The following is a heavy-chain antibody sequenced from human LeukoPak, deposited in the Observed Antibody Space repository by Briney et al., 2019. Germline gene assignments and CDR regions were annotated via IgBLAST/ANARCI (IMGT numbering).Heavy chain of an antibody. CDR1: GYTFTSYY. CDR2: INPSGGST. Sequence: GASVKVSCEASGYTFTSYYMHWVRQAPGQGLEWMGIINPSGGSTSYAQKFQGRVTTTRDTSTSTVYMELSSLRSEDTAVYYCARDQTAMPFRSALPGVPDYWGQGTLVTVSS. D-gene: IGHD5-18*01. J-gene: IGHJ4*02. V-gene: IGHV1-46*01. CDR3: ARDQTAMPFRSALPGVPDY.